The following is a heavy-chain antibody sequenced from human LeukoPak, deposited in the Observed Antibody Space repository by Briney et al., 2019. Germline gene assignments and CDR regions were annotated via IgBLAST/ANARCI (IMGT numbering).Heavy chain of an antibody. Sequence: PSETLSLTCTVSGGSISSYYWSWIRQPPGKGLEWIGYIYYSGSTNYNPSLKSRVTISVDTSKNQFSLKLSSVTAADTAVYYCARVRGYRGYDFWSGYYIDYWGQGTLVTVSS. V-gene: IGHV4-59*01. CDR1: GGSISSYY. CDR3: ARVRGYRGYDFWSGYYIDY. CDR2: IYYSGST. J-gene: IGHJ4*02. D-gene: IGHD3-3*01.